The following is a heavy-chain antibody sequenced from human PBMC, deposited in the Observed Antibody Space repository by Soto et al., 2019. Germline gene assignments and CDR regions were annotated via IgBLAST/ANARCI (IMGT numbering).Heavy chain of an antibody. D-gene: IGHD2-21*01. CDR1: GFTFSAYY. CDR3: EITKGEYLPYSHGMHV. Sequence: QVQLVESGGGLVKPGGSLRLSCAASGFTFSAYYMAWIRQAPGKGLAYVLYISRDGDSMYYAAAVKGRFTISRDNAKNSLSMKMNSLRAEDTAVYYCEITKGEYLPYSHGMHVWGQGTTVTVSS. CDR2: ISRDGDSM. J-gene: IGHJ6*02. V-gene: IGHV3-11*01.